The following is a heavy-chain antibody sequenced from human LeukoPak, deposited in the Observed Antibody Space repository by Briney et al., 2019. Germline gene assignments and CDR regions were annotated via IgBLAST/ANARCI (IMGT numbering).Heavy chain of an antibody. CDR1: GFTFSSYA. CDR2: ISSNGGST. D-gene: IGHD6-13*01. Sequence: PGGSQRLSCAASGFTFSSYAMHWVRQAPGKGLEYVSAISSNGGSTYYANSVKGRFTISRDNSKNTLYLQMGSLRAEDMAVYYCASVIAAAGTLNYYMDVWGKGTTVTISS. V-gene: IGHV3-64*01. J-gene: IGHJ6*03. CDR3: ASVIAAAGTLNYYMDV.